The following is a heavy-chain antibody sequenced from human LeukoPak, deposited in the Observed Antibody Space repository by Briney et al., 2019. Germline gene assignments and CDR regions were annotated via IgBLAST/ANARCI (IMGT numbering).Heavy chain of an antibody. CDR2: TYYSGSA. CDR1: GDSISSYY. D-gene: IGHD3-9*01. J-gene: IGHJ4*02. CDR3: ARYDILRGVDY. V-gene: IGHV4-59*08. Sequence: KPSETLSLTCTVSGDSISSYYWSWIRQPPGKGLEWIGYTYYSGSASSHPSLKSRVTISVDTSKNQFSLKLSSVTAADTAVYYCARYDILRGVDYWGQGTLVTVSS.